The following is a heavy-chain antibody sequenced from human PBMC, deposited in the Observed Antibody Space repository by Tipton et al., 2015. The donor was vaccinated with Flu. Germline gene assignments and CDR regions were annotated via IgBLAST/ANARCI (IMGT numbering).Heavy chain of an antibody. CDR2: ISSDGSNT. J-gene: IGHJ5*02. Sequence: SLRLSCAASGFTFSSFVFHWVRQTPGRGLDWVAVISSDGSNTEYADFVRGRFTISRDNSKNTLFLQMNSLRTEDTAVYYCARGQGANPWGQGTLVTVSS. CDR1: GFTFSSFV. V-gene: IGHV3-30*03. CDR3: ARGQGANP.